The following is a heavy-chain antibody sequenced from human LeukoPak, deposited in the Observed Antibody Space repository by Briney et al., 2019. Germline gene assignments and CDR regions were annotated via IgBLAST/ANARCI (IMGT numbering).Heavy chain of an antibody. V-gene: IGHV3-30*04. J-gene: IGHJ4*02. D-gene: IGHD5-12*01. CDR1: GLTFSGYA. CDR3: ARERSGYGHQY. Sequence: PGGSLRLSCAASGLTFSGYAMHWVRQAPGKGLEWVTLISYDGRGKYYADSVKGRFTISRDNSENMLYLQMNSLRPEDTAVYYCARERSGYGHQYWGQGPLVTVSS. CDR2: ISYDGRGK.